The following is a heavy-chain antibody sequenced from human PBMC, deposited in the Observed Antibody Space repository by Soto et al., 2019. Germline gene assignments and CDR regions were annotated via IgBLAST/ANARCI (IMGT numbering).Heavy chain of an antibody. CDR1: GFTFSSYA. Sequence: GGSLRLSCAASGFTFSSYAMSWVRQAPGKGLEWVSAISGSGGSTYYADSVKGRFTISRDNSKNTLYLQMNSLRAEDTAVYYCAKSPQGWIQLWSFDPWGQGTLVTVSS. V-gene: IGHV3-23*01. CDR3: AKSPQGWIQLWSFDP. D-gene: IGHD5-18*01. CDR2: ISGSGGST. J-gene: IGHJ5*02.